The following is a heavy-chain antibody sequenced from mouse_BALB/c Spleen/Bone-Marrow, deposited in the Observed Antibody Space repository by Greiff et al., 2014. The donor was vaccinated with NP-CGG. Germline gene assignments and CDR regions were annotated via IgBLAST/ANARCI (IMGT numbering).Heavy chain of an antibody. D-gene: IGHD1-2*01. V-gene: IGHV14-3*02. Sequence: VQLQQSGAELVKPGASVKLSCTASGFNIKDTYMHWVKQRPEQGLEWIGRIDPANGNTKYDPKFQGKATITADTSSNTAYLQLSSLTSEDTAVYYGARYRHYYGYWYFDVWGAGTTVTVSS. CDR1: GFNIKDTY. J-gene: IGHJ1*01. CDR2: IDPANGNT. CDR3: ARYRHYYGYWYFDV.